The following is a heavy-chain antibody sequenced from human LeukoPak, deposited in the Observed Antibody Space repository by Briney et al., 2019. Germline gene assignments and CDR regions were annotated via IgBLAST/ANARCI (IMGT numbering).Heavy chain of an antibody. CDR1: GFTFSTYA. CDR2: VSGRGGSK. CDR3: ARDRGEGVVLITYYYYGLDG. V-gene: IGHV3-23*01. Sequence: GGSLRLSCAASGFTFSTYAMSWVRQAPGKGPGWGSGVSGRGGSKYYADSVKGRFTISRDNSTNTLSLQMTSRRGEDAAVYYWARDRGEGVVLITYYYYGLDGWGEGRSVTVSS. J-gene: IGHJ6*04. D-gene: IGHD3-22*01.